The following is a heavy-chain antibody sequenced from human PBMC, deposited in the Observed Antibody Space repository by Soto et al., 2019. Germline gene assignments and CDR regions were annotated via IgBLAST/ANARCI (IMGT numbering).Heavy chain of an antibody. Sequence: SPPLSLPCAISGDSVSSNSAAWNWIRQSPSRGLEWLGRTYYRSKWYNDYAVSVKSRITINPDTSKNQFSLQLNSVTPEDTAVYYCAREPITMIVRSGMDVWGQGTTVTVSS. D-gene: IGHD3-22*01. CDR3: AREPITMIVRSGMDV. V-gene: IGHV6-1*01. CDR2: TYYRSKWYN. J-gene: IGHJ6*02. CDR1: GDSVSSNSAA.